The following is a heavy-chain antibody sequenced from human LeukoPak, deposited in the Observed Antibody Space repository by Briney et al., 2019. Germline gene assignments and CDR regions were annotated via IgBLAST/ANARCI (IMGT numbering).Heavy chain of an antibody. CDR1: AFLYSSYD. CDR2: ISSSGTTK. V-gene: IGHV3-48*03. CDR3: ACDSTKSGPNRFDP. J-gene: IGHJ5*02. D-gene: IGHD3-3*01. Sequence: GGSLRLSCAASAFLYSSYDMIWVRRAPGKGLEWVSYISSSGTTKYYADSVKGRFTISRDNAKNSLYLQMNSLRAEDTAIYYCACDSTKSGPNRFDPWGQGTLVTVSS.